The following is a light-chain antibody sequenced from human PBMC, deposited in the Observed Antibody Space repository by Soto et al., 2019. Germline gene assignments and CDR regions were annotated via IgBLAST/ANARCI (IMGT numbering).Light chain of an antibody. J-gene: IGKJ1*01. V-gene: IGKV1-39*01. CDR2: GAS. Sequence: DIQMTQSPSTLSASVGDRVTITCRASQSISSWLAWYQQKPGKAPKLLIYGASSLESGVPSRFSGSGSGTVFTLTISSLQPEDFATYYCQQSYSTPRTFGQGTKVDIK. CDR1: QSISSW. CDR3: QQSYSTPRT.